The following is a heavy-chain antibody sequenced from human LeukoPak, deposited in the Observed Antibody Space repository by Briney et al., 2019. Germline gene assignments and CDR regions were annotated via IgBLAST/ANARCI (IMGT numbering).Heavy chain of an antibody. V-gene: IGHV4-59*01. CDR3: ARGKRSAANYYDSSGYYPHFGY. J-gene: IGHJ4*02. D-gene: IGHD3-22*01. Sequence: SETLSLTCAVYGGSFSGYYWSWIRQPPGKGLEWIGYIYYSGSTNYNPSLKSRVTISVDTSKNQFSLKLSSVTAADTAVYYCARGKRSAANYYDSSGYYPHFGYWGQGTLVTVSS. CDR2: IYYSGST. CDR1: GGSFSGYY.